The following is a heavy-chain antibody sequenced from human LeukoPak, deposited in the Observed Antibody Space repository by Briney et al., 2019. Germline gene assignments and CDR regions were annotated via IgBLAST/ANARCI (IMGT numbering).Heavy chain of an antibody. CDR2: INPAGDT. Sequence: PGGSLRLSCAASGFTFSSYDMHWVRQATGKCLEWVSAINPAGDTYYPDSVKGRFTISRENAKNSLYLQMNSLRVGDTAVYYCARAISMVRGVNYFDYWGQGTLVTVSS. J-gene: IGHJ4*02. CDR3: ARAISMVRGVNYFDY. D-gene: IGHD3-10*01. V-gene: IGHV3-13*01. CDR1: GFTFSSYD.